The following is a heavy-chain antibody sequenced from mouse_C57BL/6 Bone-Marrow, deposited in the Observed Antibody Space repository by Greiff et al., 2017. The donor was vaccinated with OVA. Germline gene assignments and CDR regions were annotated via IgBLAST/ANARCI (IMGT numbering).Heavy chain of an antibody. D-gene: IGHD1-1*01. CDR1: GYTFTSYW. Sequence: QVQLQQPGTELVKPGASVKLSCKASGYTFTSYWMHWVKQRPGQGLEWIGNINPSNGGTNYNAKFKSKATLTVDKSSSTAYMQLSSLTSEDSAVYDCARWRYYGSSRYAMDYWGQGTSVTVSS. CDR3: ARWRYYGSSRYAMDY. J-gene: IGHJ4*01. CDR2: INPSNGGT. V-gene: IGHV1-53*01.